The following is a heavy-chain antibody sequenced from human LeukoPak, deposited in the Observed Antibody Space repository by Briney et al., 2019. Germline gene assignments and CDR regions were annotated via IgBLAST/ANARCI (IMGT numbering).Heavy chain of an antibody. D-gene: IGHD6-13*01. J-gene: IGHJ5*02. V-gene: IGHV3-21*01. Sequence: PGGSLRLSCAASGFTFSSYSMNWVRQAPGKGLDWVSSISSSSSYIYYADSVKGRFTISGDNAKNSLYLQMNSLRAEDTAVYYCARDHSSSPNWFDPWGQGTLVTVSS. CDR1: GFTFSSYS. CDR2: ISSSSSYI. CDR3: ARDHSSSPNWFDP.